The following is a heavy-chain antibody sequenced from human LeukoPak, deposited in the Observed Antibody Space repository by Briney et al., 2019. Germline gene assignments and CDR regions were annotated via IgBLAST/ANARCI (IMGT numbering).Heavy chain of an antibody. J-gene: IGHJ4*02. Sequence: GGSLRLSCAASVFTFSNAWMSWVRQAPGKGLEWVGRIKSKTDGGTTDYAAPVKGRFTISRDDSKNTLYLQMNSLKTEDTAVYYCTTDVLDSGYDPEPSLGPDLWGQGTLVTVSS. CDR2: IKSKTDGGTT. CDR3: TTDVLDSGYDPEPSLGPDL. D-gene: IGHD5-12*01. CDR1: VFTFSNAW. V-gene: IGHV3-15*01.